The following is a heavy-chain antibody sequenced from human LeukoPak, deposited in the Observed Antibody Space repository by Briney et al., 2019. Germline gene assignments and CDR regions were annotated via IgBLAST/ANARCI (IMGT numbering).Heavy chain of an antibody. D-gene: IGHD3-22*01. CDR2: ISGSGGST. CDR3: ARVYYDSSGPVADY. CDR1: GFTFSSYA. V-gene: IGHV3-23*01. J-gene: IGHJ4*02. Sequence: GGSLRLSCAASGFTFSSYAMSWVRQAPGKGLEWVSAISGSGGSTYYADSVKGRFTISRDNSKNTLYLQMKSLRAEDTAVYYCARVYYDSSGPVADYWGQGTLVTVSS.